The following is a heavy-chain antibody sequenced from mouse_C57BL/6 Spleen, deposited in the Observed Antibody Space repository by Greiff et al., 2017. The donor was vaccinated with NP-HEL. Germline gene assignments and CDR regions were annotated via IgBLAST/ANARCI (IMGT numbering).Heavy chain of an antibody. CDR2: IRNKANGYTT. J-gene: IGHJ4*01. CDR3: ARSPYEDYAMDY. D-gene: IGHD1-1*01. CDR1: GFTFTDYY. V-gene: IGHV7-3*01. Sequence: EVQLVESGGGLVQPGGSLSLSCAASGFTFTDYYMSWVRQPPGKALEWLGFIRNKANGYTTEYSASVKGRFTISRDNSQSILYLQMNALRAEDSATYYCARSPYEDYAMDYWGQGTSVTVSS.